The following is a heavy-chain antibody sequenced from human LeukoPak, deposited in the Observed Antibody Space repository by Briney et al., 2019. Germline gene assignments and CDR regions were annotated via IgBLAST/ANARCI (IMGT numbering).Heavy chain of an antibody. CDR1: GFSFGGYE. J-gene: IGHJ6*02. D-gene: IGHD3-22*01. Sequence: GGSLRLSCAASGFSFGGYEMNWVRQAPGKGLAWVSYISTTGSTVYYADSVEGRFTSSTDNAKNLLYLQMNSLRAEDAAVYYCAKDFPHYYESSHGMDAWGQGTTVTVS. CDR2: ISTTGSTV. CDR3: AKDFPHYYESSHGMDA. V-gene: IGHV3-48*03.